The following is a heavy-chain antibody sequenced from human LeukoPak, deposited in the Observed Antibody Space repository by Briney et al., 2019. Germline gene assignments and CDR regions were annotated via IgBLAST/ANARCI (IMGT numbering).Heavy chain of an antibody. V-gene: IGHV4-59*02. CDR1: GDSVSAFY. Sequence: PSETLSLTCTVSGDSVSAFYWSWLRQSPGTGLEWIGFIRYPASTAYNPSLKSRVTISLETSRNQLSLMLTSLTPADTAMYYCARGSSDVYWYLDVWGRGTLVTVSS. D-gene: IGHD6-19*01. CDR3: ARGSSDVYWYLDV. J-gene: IGHJ2*01. CDR2: IRYPAST.